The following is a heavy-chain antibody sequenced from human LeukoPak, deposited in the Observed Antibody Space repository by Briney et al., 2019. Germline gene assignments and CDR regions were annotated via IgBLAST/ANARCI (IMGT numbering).Heavy chain of an antibody. Sequence: ASVKVSCKTSGYTFTDFYMHWVRQAPGQGLEWMGWINPNSGGTNYAQKFQGRVTLTRDTSITTAYMELSRLRSDDTAVCYCARDSQAFCSGVSCLNYFDYWGQGSLVTVSS. CDR3: ARDSQAFCSGVSCLNYFDY. J-gene: IGHJ4*02. CDR2: INPNSGGT. V-gene: IGHV1-2*02. CDR1: GYTFTDFY. D-gene: IGHD2-15*01.